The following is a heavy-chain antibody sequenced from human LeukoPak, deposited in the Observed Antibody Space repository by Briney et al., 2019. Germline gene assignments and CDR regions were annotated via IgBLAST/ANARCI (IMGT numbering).Heavy chain of an antibody. J-gene: IGHJ4*02. CDR2: IIPIFGTA. V-gene: IGHV1-69*13. D-gene: IGHD5-18*01. Sequence: SVKVSCKASGGTFSSYAISWVRQAPGQGLEWMGGIIPIFGTANYAQKFQGRVTITADESTSTAYMELSSLRSEDTAVYYCARGGYSYGYRYYFGYWGQGTLVTVSS. CDR1: GGTFSSYA. CDR3: ARGGYSYGYRYYFGY.